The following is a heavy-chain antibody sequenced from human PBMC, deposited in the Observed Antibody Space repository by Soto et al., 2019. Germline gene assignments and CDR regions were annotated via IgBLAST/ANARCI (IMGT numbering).Heavy chain of an antibody. CDR2: IYYSGST. Sequence: SETLSLTCTVSGGSISSGGYYWSWIRQHPGKGLEWIGYIYYSGSTYYNPSLKSRVTISVDTSKNQFSLKLSSVTAADTAVYYCASGDPDSYYFDYWGQGTLVTVS. V-gene: IGHV4-31*03. CDR3: ASGDPDSYYFDY. CDR1: GGSISSGGYY. J-gene: IGHJ4*02.